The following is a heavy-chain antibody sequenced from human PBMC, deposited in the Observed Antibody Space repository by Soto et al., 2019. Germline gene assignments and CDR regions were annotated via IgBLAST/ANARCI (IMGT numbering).Heavy chain of an antibody. CDR2: INPSGGST. J-gene: IGHJ6*02. Sequence: PSVKVSCKASGYTFTSYYMHWVRQAPGQGLEWMGIINPSGGSTSYAQKFQGRATMTRDTSTSTVYMELSSLRSEDTAVYYCARGERDSSYFGHYGMDVWGQGTTVTVSS. CDR1: GYTFTSYY. CDR3: ARGERDSSYFGHYGMDV. D-gene: IGHD6-6*01. V-gene: IGHV1-46*01.